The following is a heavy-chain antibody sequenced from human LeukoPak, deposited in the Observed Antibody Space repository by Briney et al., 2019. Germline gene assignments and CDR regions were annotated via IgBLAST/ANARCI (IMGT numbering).Heavy chain of an antibody. J-gene: IGHJ4*02. CDR1: AFTFSGYE. CDR3: ARDKGPHSGSYFYY. V-gene: IGHV3-48*03. D-gene: IGHD1-26*01. CDR2: ISSSGGTI. Sequence: GGSLRLSCAASAFTFSGYEMNWVRQAPGKGLEWLSYISSSGGTIYYAESVRGRFTISRDNAKNSLYLQMNSLRAEDTAVYYCARDKGPHSGSYFYYWGQGTLVTVSS.